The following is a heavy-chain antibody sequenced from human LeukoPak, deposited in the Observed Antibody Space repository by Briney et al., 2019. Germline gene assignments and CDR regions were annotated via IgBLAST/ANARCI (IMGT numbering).Heavy chain of an antibody. J-gene: IGHJ6*03. CDR1: GGSFSGYY. Sequence: SETLSLTCAVYGGSFSGYYWSWILQPPGKGREGIGEINHIGSSNYNPSLKSRVTISVATSKNQFSLKLSSVTAAATAVYYCARSYYYYYYMAVWGKGTTVTISS. V-gene: IGHV4-34*01. CDR3: ARSYYYYYYMAV. CDR2: INHIGSS.